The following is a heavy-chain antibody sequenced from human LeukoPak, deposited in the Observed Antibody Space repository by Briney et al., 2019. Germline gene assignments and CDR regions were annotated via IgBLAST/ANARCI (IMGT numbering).Heavy chain of an antibody. D-gene: IGHD4-11*01. CDR1: GGSISSGGYY. Sequence: SQTLSLTCTVSGGSISSGGYYWSWIRQPPGKGLEWIGYIYHSGSTYYNPSLKSRVTISVDRSTNQFSLKLSSVTAADTAVYYCARASHGYSTPLGYWGQGTLVTVSS. J-gene: IGHJ4*02. V-gene: IGHV4-30-2*01. CDR3: ARASHGYSTPLGY. CDR2: IYHSGST.